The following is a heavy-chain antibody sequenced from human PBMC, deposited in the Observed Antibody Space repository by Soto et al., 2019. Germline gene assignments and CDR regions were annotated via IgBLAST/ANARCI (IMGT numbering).Heavy chain of an antibody. CDR3: ARWVDTAMVYYFDY. CDR2: IYYSGST. V-gene: IGHV4-61*01. D-gene: IGHD5-18*01. J-gene: IGHJ4*02. Sequence: SETLSLTCTVSGGSVSSGSYYWSWIRQPPGKGLEWIGYIYYSGSTNYNPSLKSRVTISVDTSKSQFSLKLSSVTAADTAVYYCARWVDTAMVYYFDYWGQGTLVTVSS. CDR1: GGSVSSGSYY.